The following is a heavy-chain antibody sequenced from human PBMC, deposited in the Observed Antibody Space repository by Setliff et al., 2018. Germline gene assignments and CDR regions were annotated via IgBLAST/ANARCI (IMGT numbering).Heavy chain of an antibody. D-gene: IGHD3-22*01. CDR3: ARLALTGYDSSGYYYALDYYYYMDV. CDR1: GFIFSSYG. Sequence: GGSLRLSCVASGFIFSSYGMHWVRQAPGKGLEWVAYIQYDGRNKYYADSVKGRLTISRDNSENTLYLQMNSLRAEDTAVYYCARLALTGYDSSGYYYALDYYYYMDVWGKGTTVTVSS. CDR2: IQYDGRNK. V-gene: IGHV3-30*02. J-gene: IGHJ6*03.